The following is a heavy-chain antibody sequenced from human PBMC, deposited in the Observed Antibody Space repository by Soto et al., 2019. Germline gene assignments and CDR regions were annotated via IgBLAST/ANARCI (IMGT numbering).Heavy chain of an antibody. D-gene: IGHD3-10*01. J-gene: IGHJ5*02. Sequence: SETLSLTCAVYGGSFSGYYWSWIRQPPGKGLEWIGEINHSGSTNYNPSLKSRVTISVDTSKNQFSLKLSSVTAADTAVYYCARFNSRITMVRGVIIGPGWFDPWGQGTLVTVSS. CDR2: INHSGST. CDR1: GGSFSGYY. CDR3: ARFNSRITMVRGVIIGPGWFDP. V-gene: IGHV4-34*01.